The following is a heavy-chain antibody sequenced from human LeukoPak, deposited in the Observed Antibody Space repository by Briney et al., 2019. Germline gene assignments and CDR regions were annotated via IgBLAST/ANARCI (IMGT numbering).Heavy chain of an antibody. CDR2: ISSSSSTI. D-gene: IGHD1-1*01. V-gene: IGHV3-48*02. J-gene: IGHJ5*02. CDR1: GFTFSSYN. CDR3: AKDRAARLNWRSGGAGFDP. Sequence: PGGSLRLSCAASGFTFSSYNMNWVRQAPGKGLEWVSYISSSSSTIYYADSVKGRFTISRDNAKNSLYLQMNSLRDEDTAVYYCAKDRAARLNWRSGGAGFDPWGQGTLVTVSS.